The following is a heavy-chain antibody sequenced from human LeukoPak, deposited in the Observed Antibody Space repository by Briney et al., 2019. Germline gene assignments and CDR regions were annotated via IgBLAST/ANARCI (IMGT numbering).Heavy chain of an antibody. CDR2: INPNSGGT. V-gene: IGHV1-2*02. J-gene: IGHJ6*02. Sequence: ASVKVSCKASGYTFTGYYMHWVRQAPGQGLEWMGWINPNSGGTNYAQKFQGRVTMTRDTSISTAYMELSRLRSDDTVVYYCARAPRHYDSSGYYFAYYYYGMDVWGQGTTVTVSS. CDR3: ARAPRHYDSSGYYFAYYYYGMDV. D-gene: IGHD3-22*01. CDR1: GYTFTGYY.